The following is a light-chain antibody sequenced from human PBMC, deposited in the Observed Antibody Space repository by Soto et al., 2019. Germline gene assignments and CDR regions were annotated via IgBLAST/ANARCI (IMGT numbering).Light chain of an antibody. J-gene: IGLJ1*01. CDR3: SSYTSRDTYV. Sequence: QSALTQPPSVSGSPGQSVTISCTGTSSDVGSYNRVSWYQQPPGTAPKLMIYEVTNRPSGVPDRFSGSKSGNTASLTISGLQAEDEADYYCSSYTSRDTYVFGTGTKLTLL. V-gene: IGLV2-18*02. CDR2: EVT. CDR1: SSDVGSYNR.